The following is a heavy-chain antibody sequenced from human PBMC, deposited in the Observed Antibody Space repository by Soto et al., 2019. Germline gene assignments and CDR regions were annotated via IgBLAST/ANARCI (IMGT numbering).Heavy chain of an antibody. CDR2: SIPIFCPA. J-gene: IGHJ1*01. CDR1: GGTFSSYA. D-gene: IGHD3-22*01. CDR3: ARGTLAPRNYYDSSGYPLPFQYFQH. V-gene: IGHV1-69*01. Sequence: QVQLVQSGAEVKKPGSSVKVSCQASGGTFSSYAISWVRQAPGPGLEWMGGSIPIFCPANYEQKFQGRVTITADEHTSTDYMQLSRLRSEDTAVYYCARGTLAPRNYYDSSGYPLPFQYFQHWGQGTLVTVSS.